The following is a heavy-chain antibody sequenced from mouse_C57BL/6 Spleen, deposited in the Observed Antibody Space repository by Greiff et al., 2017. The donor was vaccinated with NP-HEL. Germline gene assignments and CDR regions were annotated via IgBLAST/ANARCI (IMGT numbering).Heavy chain of an antibody. CDR1: GYAFSSSW. Sequence: VKLVESGPELVKPGASVKISCKASGYAFSSSWMNWVKQRPGKGLEWIGRIYPGDGDTNYNGKFKGKATLTADKSSSTAYMQLSSLTSEDSAVYFCARDGNYFYYFDYWGQGTTLTVSS. CDR3: ARDGNYFYYFDY. CDR2: IYPGDGDT. D-gene: IGHD2-1*01. J-gene: IGHJ2*01. V-gene: IGHV1-82*01.